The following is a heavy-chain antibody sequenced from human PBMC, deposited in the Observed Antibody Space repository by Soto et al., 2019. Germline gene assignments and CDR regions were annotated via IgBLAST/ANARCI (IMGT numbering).Heavy chain of an antibody. CDR2: IIPIFGTA. CDR3: ARVGSGHPFDY. D-gene: IGHD3-3*01. CDR1: GGTFSGYA. Sequence: GASVKVSCTASGGTFSGYAISWVRQAPGQGLEWMGGIIPIFGTANYAQKFQGRVTITADESTRTAYMELRSLRSEDTAVYYCARVGSGHPFDYWGQGTLVTVSS. J-gene: IGHJ4*02. V-gene: IGHV1-69*13.